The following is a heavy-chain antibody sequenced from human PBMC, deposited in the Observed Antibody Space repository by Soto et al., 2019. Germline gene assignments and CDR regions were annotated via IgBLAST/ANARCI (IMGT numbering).Heavy chain of an antibody. J-gene: IGHJ4*02. D-gene: IGHD5-12*01. Sequence: QVQLVQSGAEVKKPGSSVKVSCKASGGAFTNDIITWVRQAPGQGLEWMGRIIPLLDITNYAQKFQGRVTIPADTSTRTAYMELNSLISEDTAVYYCARDSPIGSTFSGYDAIDYWGQGTLVTVSS. V-gene: IGHV1-69*08. CDR1: GGAFTNDI. CDR3: ARDSPIGSTFSGYDAIDY. CDR2: IIPLLDIT.